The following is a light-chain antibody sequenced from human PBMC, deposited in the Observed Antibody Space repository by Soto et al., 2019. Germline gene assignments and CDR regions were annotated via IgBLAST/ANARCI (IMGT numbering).Light chain of an antibody. CDR3: QQYYSTLIT. CDR1: QSVLYSSYNKSY. V-gene: IGKV4-1*01. J-gene: IGKJ5*01. Sequence: DIALTQSPDSLALSLGERATMNCKSSQSVLYSSYNKSYLAWYQVKPGRPPKLLFSWASTRESGVPDRFRGSGSGTDFTLTISSLQAEDVAFYYCQQYYSTLITFGQGTRLEIK. CDR2: WAS.